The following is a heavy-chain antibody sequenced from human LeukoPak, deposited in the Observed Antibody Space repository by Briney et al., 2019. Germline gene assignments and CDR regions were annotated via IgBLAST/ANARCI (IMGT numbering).Heavy chain of an antibody. J-gene: IGHJ5*02. CDR1: GGSMNNYY. V-gene: IGHV4-59*01. Sequence: SETLSLTCTVSGGSMNNYYWSWIRQPPGKGMEYIGSIDYSGSTNYNPSLKSRVTISVDTSKNQFSLKLSSVTAADTAVYYCARVGPAGWFDPWGQGTLVTVSS. CDR2: IDYSGST. D-gene: IGHD6-19*01. CDR3: ARVGPAGWFDP.